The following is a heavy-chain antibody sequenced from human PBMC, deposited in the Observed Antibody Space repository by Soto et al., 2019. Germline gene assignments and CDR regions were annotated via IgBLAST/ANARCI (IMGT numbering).Heavy chain of an antibody. J-gene: IGHJ4*02. CDR2: IYYSGST. D-gene: IGHD5-12*01. CDR1: GGSISSSSYY. V-gene: IGHV4-39*01. CDR3: DFAVGYSGYESDY. Sequence: SETLSLTCTVSGGSISSSSYYWGWIRQPPGKGLEWIGSIYYSGSTYYNQSLKSRVTISVDTSKNQFSLKLSSVTAADTALYYCDFAVGYSGYESDYWGQGTLVTVSS.